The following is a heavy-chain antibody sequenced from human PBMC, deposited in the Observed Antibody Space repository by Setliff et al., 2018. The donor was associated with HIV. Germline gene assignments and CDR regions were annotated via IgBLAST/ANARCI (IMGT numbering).Heavy chain of an antibody. CDR1: GYRFIGHY. J-gene: IGHJ4*01. CDR2: INPETGDP. D-gene: IGHD2-21*01. V-gene: IGHV1-2*02. CDR3: ATGIPSDLDY. Sequence: ASVKVSCTTSGYRFIGHYLHLVRLAPGQGPEWVGWINPETGDPNYAQKFRGRVLMTRDTSITTAFFHVAKLTSDDTAIYYCATGIPSDLDYWGQGTRVTVSS.